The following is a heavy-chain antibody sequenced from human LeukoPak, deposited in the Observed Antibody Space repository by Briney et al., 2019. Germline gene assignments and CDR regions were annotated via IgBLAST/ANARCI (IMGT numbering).Heavy chain of an antibody. CDR1: GDSISSGDYY. V-gene: IGHV4-61*02. J-gene: IGHJ5*02. Sequence: SETLSLTCTVSGDSISSGDYYWSCIRPPAGQGLEWIGRIYTSGSTNYNPSLKSRVTMSVDTSKNQFSLKLSSVTAADTAVYYCARKNYYDSSGYAVSWGQGTLVTVSS. D-gene: IGHD3-22*01. CDR2: IYTSGST. CDR3: ARKNYYDSSGYAVS.